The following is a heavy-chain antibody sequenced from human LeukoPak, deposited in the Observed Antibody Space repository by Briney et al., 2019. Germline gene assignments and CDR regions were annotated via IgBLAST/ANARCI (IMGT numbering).Heavy chain of an antibody. Sequence: SETLSLXCSVSGGSISSSSYYWGWTRQPPGKGLEWIGTIYYSGITYYNPSLKSRVTISVDTSKNQFSLKLSSVTAADTAVYYCAGQPKLYGGVDRGAFDIWGQGTMVTVSS. V-gene: IGHV4-39*01. CDR1: GGSISSSSYY. CDR2: IYYSGIT. J-gene: IGHJ3*02. D-gene: IGHD4-23*01. CDR3: AGQPKLYGGVDRGAFDI.